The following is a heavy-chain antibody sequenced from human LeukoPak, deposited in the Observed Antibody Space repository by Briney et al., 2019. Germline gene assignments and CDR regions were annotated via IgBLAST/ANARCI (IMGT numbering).Heavy chain of an antibody. CDR2: ISGGGGST. J-gene: IGHJ3*02. D-gene: IGHD2-2*01. CDR1: GFTFSSYA. V-gene: IGHV3-23*01. CDR3: AKERLRCSSTSCYPDAFDI. Sequence: GGSLRLSCAASGFTFSSYAMSWVRQAPGKGLERVSAISGGGGSTYYADSVKGRFTISRDNSKNTLYLQMNSLRAEDTAVYYCAKERLRCSSTSCYPDAFDIWGQGTMVTVSP.